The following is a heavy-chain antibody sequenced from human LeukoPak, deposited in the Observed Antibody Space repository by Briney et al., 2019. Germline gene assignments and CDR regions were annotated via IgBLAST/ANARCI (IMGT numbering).Heavy chain of an antibody. J-gene: IGHJ3*02. CDR1: GFAGSSNY. CDR3: ARDGGGDAFDI. D-gene: IGHD3-3*01. CDR2: IYSGGNT. Sequence: PGVSLRLSCSGSGFAGSSNYMSRVRPAPGKGPEGVSGIYSGGNTFEADSVKGRFTISRDISNNILYLQMNSLSAEDTAVYYCARDGGGDAFDIWGQGTMVTVSS. V-gene: IGHV3-53*01.